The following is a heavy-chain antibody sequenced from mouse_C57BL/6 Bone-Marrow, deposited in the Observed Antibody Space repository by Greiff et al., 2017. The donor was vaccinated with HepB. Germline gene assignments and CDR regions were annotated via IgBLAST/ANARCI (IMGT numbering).Heavy chain of an antibody. J-gene: IGHJ1*03. Sequence: VQLQQSGPGLVQPSQSLSITCTVSGFSFTSYGVHWVRQSPGKGLEWLGVIWRGGSTDYNAAFMSRLSITKDNSKSQVFFKMNSLQADDTAIYYCAKEGGTTVPWYFDVWGTGTTVTVSS. CDR2: IWRGGST. CDR1: GFSFTSYG. V-gene: IGHV2-5*01. D-gene: IGHD1-1*01. CDR3: AKEGGTTVPWYFDV.